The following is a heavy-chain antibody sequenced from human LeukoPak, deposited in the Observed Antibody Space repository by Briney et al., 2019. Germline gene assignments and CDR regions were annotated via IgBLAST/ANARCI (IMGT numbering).Heavy chain of an antibody. CDR2: INHSGST. J-gene: IGHJ3*02. Sequence: SETLSLTCIVSGGAISSGSYYWGWIRQPPRKGLEWIGEINHSGSTNYNPSLKSRVTISVDTSKNQFSLKLSSVTAADTVVYYCARGWAFDIWGQGTMVTVSS. CDR3: ARGWAFDI. CDR1: GGAISSGSYY. D-gene: IGHD5-24*01. V-gene: IGHV4-39*07.